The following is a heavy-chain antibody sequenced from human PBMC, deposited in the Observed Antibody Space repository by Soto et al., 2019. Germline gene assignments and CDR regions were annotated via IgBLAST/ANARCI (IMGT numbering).Heavy chain of an antibody. CDR3: AKAGRQWLDLDAFDI. V-gene: IGHV3-30*18. CDR2: ISYDGSNK. D-gene: IGHD6-19*01. J-gene: IGHJ3*02. Sequence: QVQLVESGGGVVQPGRSLRLSCAASGFTFSSYGMHWVRQAPGKGLEWVAVISYDGSNKYYADSVKGRFTISRDNSKNTLYLRMNSRRAEEKAVSYFAKAGRQWLDLDAFDIWGQGTMVTVSS. CDR1: GFTFSSYG.